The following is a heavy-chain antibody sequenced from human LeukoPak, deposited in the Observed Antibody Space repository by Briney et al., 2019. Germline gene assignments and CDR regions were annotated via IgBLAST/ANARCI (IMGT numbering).Heavy chain of an antibody. D-gene: IGHD3-22*01. CDR2: IYYSGST. CDR1: GGSVSSGSYY. V-gene: IGHV4-61*01. Sequence: PSETLSLTCTVSGGSVSSGSYYWSWIRQPPGKGLEWIGYIYYSGSTNYNPSLKSRVTISVDTSKNQFSLKLSSVTAADTAVYYCARDGRGYYDRSGSFDYWGQGTLVTVSS. CDR3: ARDGRGYYDRSGSFDY. J-gene: IGHJ4*02.